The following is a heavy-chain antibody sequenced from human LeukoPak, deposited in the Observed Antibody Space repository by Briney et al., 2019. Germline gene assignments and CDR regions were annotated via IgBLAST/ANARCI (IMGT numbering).Heavy chain of an antibody. V-gene: IGHV4-59*12. D-gene: IGHD3-22*01. CDR1: GGSISSYY. J-gene: IGHJ6*03. Sequence: PSETLSLTCTVSGGSISSYYWSWIRQPPGKGLEWIRYFFCRGDTNYNPSLKSRVTISVDTSKNQFSLKLSSVTAADTAVYYCARGRQDVTMIVVVMTAVSYYLDVWGKGTTVTVS. CDR3: ARGRQDVTMIVVVMTAVSYYLDV. CDR2: FFCRGDT.